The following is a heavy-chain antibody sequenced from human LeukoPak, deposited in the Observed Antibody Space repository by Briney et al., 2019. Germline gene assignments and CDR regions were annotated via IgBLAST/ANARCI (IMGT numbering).Heavy chain of an antibody. CDR1: GFTFSHYY. CDR3: ARDPSVGGFSGSELDF. D-gene: IGHD3-16*01. J-gene: IGHJ4*02. Sequence: GGSLRLSCAGSGFTFSHYYMHWVRQAPGKGLEYVSAISYNGDETYYGKSVKGRFTTSRDNSKKTLYLQMGSLRAEDTAVYYCARDPSVGGFSGSELDFWGQGTLVTVSS. CDR2: ISYNGDET. V-gene: IGHV3-64*01.